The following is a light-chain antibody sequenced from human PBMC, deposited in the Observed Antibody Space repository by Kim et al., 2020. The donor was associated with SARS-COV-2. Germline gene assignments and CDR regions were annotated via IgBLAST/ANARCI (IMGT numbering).Light chain of an antibody. CDR1: QSVSSN. Sequence: EIVMTQSPATLSVSPGERATLSCRASQSVSSNLAWYQQKPGQAPRLLIYGASIRATGIPARFSGSGSGTEFTLTISSLQSEDVAVYYCQQCNNLPTFGRGTKVDIK. CDR2: GAS. V-gene: IGKV3D-15*01. CDR3: QQCNNLPT. J-gene: IGKJ4*01.